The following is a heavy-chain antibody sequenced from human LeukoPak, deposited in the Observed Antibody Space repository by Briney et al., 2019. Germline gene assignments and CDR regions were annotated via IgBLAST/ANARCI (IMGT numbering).Heavy chain of an antibody. J-gene: IGHJ4*02. CDR2: IIPIFGTA. D-gene: IGHD3-22*01. CDR1: GGTFSSYA. Sequence: ASVKVSCKASGGTFSSYAISWERQAPGQGLEWMGGIIPIFGTANYAQKFQGRVTITADESTSTAYMELSSLRSEDTAVYYCARGGSGYYRFDYWGQGTLVTVSS. CDR3: ARGGSGYYRFDY. V-gene: IGHV1-69*13.